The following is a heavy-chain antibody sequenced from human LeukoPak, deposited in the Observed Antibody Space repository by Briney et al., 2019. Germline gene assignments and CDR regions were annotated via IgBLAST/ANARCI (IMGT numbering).Heavy chain of an antibody. CDR3: ARMWASSSSWFFDS. CDR2: IKQDGSEK. V-gene: IGHV3-7*01. J-gene: IGHJ4*02. Sequence: PGGSLRLSCAASGFTFSSYWMNWVRQAPGKGLEWVANIKQDGSEKYYVDSVKGRFTISRDNAKNSLYLQMNSLRTEDTALYYCARMWASSSSWFFDSWGQGTLVTVSS. CDR1: GFTFSSYW. D-gene: IGHD6-13*01.